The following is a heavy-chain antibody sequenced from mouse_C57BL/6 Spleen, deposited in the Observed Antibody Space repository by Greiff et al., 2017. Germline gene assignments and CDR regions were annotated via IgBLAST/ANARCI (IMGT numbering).Heavy chain of an antibody. CDR2: IYPGSGNT. J-gene: IGHJ4*01. CDR3: ARARPYEGYLYAMDY. D-gene: IGHD2-3*01. CDR1: GYTFTDYY. Sequence: QVQLKESGPELVKPGASVKISCKASGYTFTDYYINWVKQRPGQGLEWIGWIYPGSGNTKYNEKFKGKATLTVDTSSSTAYMQLSSLTSEDSAVYFCARARPYEGYLYAMDYWGKGTSVTVFS. V-gene: IGHV1-84*01.